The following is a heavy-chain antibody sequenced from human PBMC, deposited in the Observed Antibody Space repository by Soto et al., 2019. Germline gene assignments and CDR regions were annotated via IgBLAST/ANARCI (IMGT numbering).Heavy chain of an antibody. Sequence: GGSLRLSCAASGFTFSSYWMHWVRQAPGKGLVWVSRINSDGSSTSYADSVKGRFTISRDNAKNTLYLQMNSLRAEDTAVYYCAKGDPSSPQGYRAQRTPVTVSS. J-gene: IGHJ4*02. D-gene: IGHD6-13*01. V-gene: IGHV3-74*01. CDR3: AKGDPSSPQGY. CDR2: INSDGSST. CDR1: GFTFSSYW.